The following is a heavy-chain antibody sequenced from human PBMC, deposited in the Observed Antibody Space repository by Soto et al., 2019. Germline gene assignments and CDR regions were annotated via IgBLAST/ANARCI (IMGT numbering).Heavy chain of an antibody. J-gene: IGHJ6*02. V-gene: IGHV6-1*01. D-gene: IGHD3-9*01. CDR1: GDSVSSNSAA. Sequence: SQTLSLTCAISGDSVSSNSAACNWIRQSPSRGLEWLGRTYYRSKWYNDYAVSVKSRITINPDTSKNQFSLQLNSVTPEDTAVYYCARDDILTGYPIDYYYGMDVWGQGTTVTVSS. CDR3: ARDDILTGYPIDYYYGMDV. CDR2: TYYRSKWYN.